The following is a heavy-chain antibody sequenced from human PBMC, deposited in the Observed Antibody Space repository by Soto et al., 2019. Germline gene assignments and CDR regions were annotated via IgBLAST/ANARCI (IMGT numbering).Heavy chain of an antibody. Sequence: EVQLVESGGGLVQPGGSLRLSCAASGFTFSSYDMHWVRQATGKGLEWVSAIGTAGDTYYPGSVKGRFTISRENAKNSLLLQMNSLRAEDTAVYYCARDRNYYDSSGYPYYGMDVWGQGTTVTVSS. CDR2: IGTAGDT. V-gene: IGHV3-13*01. D-gene: IGHD3-22*01. CDR3: ARDRNYYDSSGYPYYGMDV. J-gene: IGHJ6*02. CDR1: GFTFSSYD.